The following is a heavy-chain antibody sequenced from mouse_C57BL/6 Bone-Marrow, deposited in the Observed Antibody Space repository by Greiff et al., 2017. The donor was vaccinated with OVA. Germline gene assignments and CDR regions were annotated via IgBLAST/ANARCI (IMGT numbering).Heavy chain of an antibody. D-gene: IGHD4-1*01. Sequence: VQLVESGPGLVQPSQSLSITCTVSGFSLTSYGVHWVRQSPGKGLEWLGVIWSGGSTDYNAAFISRLSISKDNSKSQVFFKMNSLQADDTDIYYCARNGNTNWDVGYFDYWGQGTTLTVSS. CDR2: IWSGGST. CDR1: GFSLTSYG. CDR3: ARNGNTNWDVGYFDY. J-gene: IGHJ2*01. V-gene: IGHV2-2*01.